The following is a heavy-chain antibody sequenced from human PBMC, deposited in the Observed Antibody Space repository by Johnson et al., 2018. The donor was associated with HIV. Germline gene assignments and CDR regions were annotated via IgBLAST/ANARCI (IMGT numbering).Heavy chain of an antibody. CDR2: ISSSDSAI. Sequence: QVQLVESGGGLVKPGGSLRLSCGASVFTFSDSYLNWIRQAPGQGLEWVSYISSSDSAIWYADSVQGRFTVSRDNAKNSLYLQMNSLRAEDTALYYCARSHRYGTMMATIRPFDIWGQGTMVTVSS. CDR1: VFTFSDSY. J-gene: IGHJ3*02. D-gene: IGHD5-12*01. V-gene: IGHV3-11*01. CDR3: ARSHRYGTMMATIRPFDI.